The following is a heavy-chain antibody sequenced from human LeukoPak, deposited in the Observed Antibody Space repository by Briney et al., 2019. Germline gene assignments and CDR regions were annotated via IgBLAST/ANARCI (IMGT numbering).Heavy chain of an antibody. Sequence: GGSLRLSCATSGFTFSNAWMNWVRQAPGKGLEWVGRIRSNSDGGTIDYAAPVKGRFTLSRDDSKTTLYLQMNSLRAEDSALYYCARGGRGSAAVVAPRSFDIWGQGTMVTVSS. J-gene: IGHJ3*02. D-gene: IGHD3-22*01. CDR1: GFTFSNAW. CDR3: ARGGRGSAAVVAPRSFDI. CDR2: IRSNSDGGTI. V-gene: IGHV3-15*07.